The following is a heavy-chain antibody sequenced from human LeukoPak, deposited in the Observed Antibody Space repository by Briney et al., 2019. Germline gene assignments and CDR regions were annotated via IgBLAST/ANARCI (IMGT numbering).Heavy chain of an antibody. CDR1: GDTFSSYA. Sequence: SVKVSCKASGDTFSSYAISWVRQAPGQGLEWMGGIIPIFGTANYAQKFQGRVTITTDESTSTAYMELSSLRSEDTAVYYCARGTGGFNWNYRYMDVWGKGTTVTVSS. V-gene: IGHV1-69*05. CDR3: ARGTGGFNWNYRYMDV. CDR2: IIPIFGTA. J-gene: IGHJ6*03. D-gene: IGHD1-7*01.